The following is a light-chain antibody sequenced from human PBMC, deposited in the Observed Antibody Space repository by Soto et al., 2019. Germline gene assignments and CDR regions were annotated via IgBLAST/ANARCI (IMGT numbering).Light chain of an antibody. CDR3: QQYTGPPTT. Sequence: EIVLTQSPATLSLSPLEIATLSCMASQSVSSYLAWYQQKPGQAPRLLIYDASNRATGIPARFSGSGSGTDFTLTISSLEPEDSAVYFCQQYTGPPTTFGQGTRLEIK. CDR2: DAS. V-gene: IGKV3-11*01. CDR1: QSVSSY. J-gene: IGKJ5*01.